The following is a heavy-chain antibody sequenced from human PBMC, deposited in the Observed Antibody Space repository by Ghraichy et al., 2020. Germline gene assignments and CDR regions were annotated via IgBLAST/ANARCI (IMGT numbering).Heavy chain of an antibody. J-gene: IGHJ4*02. D-gene: IGHD2-8*01. CDR2: IYSGGST. CDR3: ARGCTNGVCYWYFDY. CDR1: GFTVSSNY. V-gene: IGHV3-66*01. Sequence: GGSLRLSCAASGFTVSSNYMSWVRQAPGKGLEWVSVIYSGGSTYYADSVKGRFTISRDNSKNTLYLQMNSLRAEDTAVYYCARGCTNGVCYWYFDYWGQGTLVTVSS.